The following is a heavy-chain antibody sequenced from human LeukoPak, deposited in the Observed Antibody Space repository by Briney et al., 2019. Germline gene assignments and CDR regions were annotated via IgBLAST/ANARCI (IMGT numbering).Heavy chain of an antibody. J-gene: IGHJ6*03. D-gene: IGHD2-8*01. V-gene: IGHV4-34*01. CDR2: INHSGST. CDR1: GGSFSGYY. CDR3: ASRYCSNGVCYYYYYMDV. Sequence: SETLSLTCAVYGGSFSGYYWSWIRQPPGKGLEWIGEINHSGSTNYNPSLKSRVTISVDTSKNQFSLKLTSVTAADTAVYYCASRYCSNGVCYYYYYMDVWGRGTTVTVSS.